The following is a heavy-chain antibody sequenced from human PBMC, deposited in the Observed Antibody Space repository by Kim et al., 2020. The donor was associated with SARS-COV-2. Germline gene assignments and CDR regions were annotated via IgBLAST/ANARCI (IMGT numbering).Heavy chain of an antibody. CDR1: GYTFPRYG. J-gene: IGHJ6*02. D-gene: IGHD3-9*01. Sequence: ASVKVSCKASGYTFPRYGLSWVRPAPGQGLEWMGWISAYNGNTNYAQKLQGRGTMTTDTSTSTAYMELRSLRSDDTAVYYCARDHYDILTGYLYYYYGMDVWGQGTTVTVSS. V-gene: IGHV1-18*01. CDR3: ARDHYDILTGYLYYYYGMDV. CDR2: ISAYNGNT.